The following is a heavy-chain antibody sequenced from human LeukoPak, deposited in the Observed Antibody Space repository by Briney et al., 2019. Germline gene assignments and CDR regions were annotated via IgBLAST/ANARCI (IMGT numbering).Heavy chain of an antibody. CDR3: ARDTGQYAPGTPGFTRFDP. CDR1: GGSISRVNYY. V-gene: IGHV4-39*07. CDR2: VYNSGST. D-gene: IGHD3-10*01. J-gene: IGHJ5*02. Sequence: SETLSLTCTVSGGSISRVNYYWGCIRQPPGKGLEWIGSVYNSGSTYYNPSLKSRVIVSLAMSQNQFSLRLTSVTAADTAVYYCARDTGQYAPGTPGFTRFDPWGQGALVTVSS.